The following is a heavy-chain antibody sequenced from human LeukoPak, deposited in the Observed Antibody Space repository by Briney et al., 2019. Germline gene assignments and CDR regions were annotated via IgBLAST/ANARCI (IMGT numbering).Heavy chain of an antibody. V-gene: IGHV3-21*01. D-gene: IGHD2-21*02. CDR3: ARGGSLQIVVVTATTNWFDP. CDR2: ISGSGAMT. CDR1: GFTLSNHA. Sequence: PGGSLRLSCAASGFTLSNHAMIWVRQAPGKGLEWVSSISGSGAMTYYADSVKGRFTISRDNAKNSLYLQMNSPRAEDTAVYYCARGGSLQIVVVTATTNWFDPWGQGTLVTVSS. J-gene: IGHJ5*02.